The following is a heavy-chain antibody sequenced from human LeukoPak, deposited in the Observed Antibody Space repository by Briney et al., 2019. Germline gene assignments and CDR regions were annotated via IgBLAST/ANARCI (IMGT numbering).Heavy chain of an antibody. V-gene: IGHV4-59*01. CDR2: IYYSGST. J-gene: IGHJ4*02. Sequence: SETLSLTCTVSGGSISVYYWSWRRQPPGKRLEWIGYIYYSGSTNYNPPLKSRVTISADTSMRQCSLKLSSVTAADTAVYYCARRGIGAAGPVGYWGQGTLVTVSS. CDR3: ARRGIGAAGPVGY. CDR1: GGSISVYY. D-gene: IGHD6-13*01.